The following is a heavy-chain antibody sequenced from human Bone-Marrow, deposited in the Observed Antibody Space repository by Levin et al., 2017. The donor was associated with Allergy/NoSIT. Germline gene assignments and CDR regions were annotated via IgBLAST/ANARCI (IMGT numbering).Heavy chain of an antibody. CDR3: VEGGYFFHY. CDR1: GFNFNSHE. Sequence: LSGGSLRLSCAASGFNFNSHEMNWVRQAPGKGLEWLSYISSGGHNIYYADSVMGRFTISRDNGKNSLHLQMNSLRDEDTAVYYCVEGGYFFHYWGQGTLVTVSS. V-gene: IGHV3-48*03. J-gene: IGHJ4*02. CDR2: ISSGGHNI. D-gene: IGHD3-16*01.